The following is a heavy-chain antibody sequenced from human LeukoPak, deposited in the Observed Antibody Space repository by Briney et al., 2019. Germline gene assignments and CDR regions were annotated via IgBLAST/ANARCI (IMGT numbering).Heavy chain of an antibody. CDR3: ARVVVGAYFDY. CDR1: GGSISSYY. V-gene: IGHV4-59*01. J-gene: IGHJ4*02. CDR2: IYYSGST. D-gene: IGHD1-26*01. Sequence: SETLSLTCTVSGGSISSYYWSWIRQPPGKGLEWIGYIYYSGSTNYNPSLKSRVTISVDTSKNQFSLKLSSVTAADTAVYYCARVVVGAYFDYWGQGTLITVSS.